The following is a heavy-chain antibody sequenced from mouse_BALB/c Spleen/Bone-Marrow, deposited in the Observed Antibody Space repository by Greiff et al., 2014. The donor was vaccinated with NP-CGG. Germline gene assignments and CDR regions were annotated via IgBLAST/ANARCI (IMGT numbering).Heavy chain of an antibody. CDR3: AREYGYFDV. Sequence: EVQRVESGGGLVQPGGSLRLSCATSGFTFTDYYMSWVRQPPGKALGWLGFIRNKASGYTTDYSASVKGRFTISRDNSQSILYLQMNTLRAEDSATYYCAREYGYFDVWGAGTTVTVSS. CDR2: IRNKASGYTT. CDR1: GFTFTDYY. V-gene: IGHV7-3*02. J-gene: IGHJ1*01. D-gene: IGHD1-1*02.